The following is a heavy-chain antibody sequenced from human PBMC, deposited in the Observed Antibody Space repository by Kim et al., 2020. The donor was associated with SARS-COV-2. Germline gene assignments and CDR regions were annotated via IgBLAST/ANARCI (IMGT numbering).Heavy chain of an antibody. CDR3: AKKHSPYSSSWYYFDY. Sequence: GGSLRLSCAASGFTFSDYGMHWVRQAPGKGLEWVSLVSYDGVNKLYADSVKGRFTISRDNSKNTLYLQMNSLRDDDSAVYFCAKKHSPYSSSWYYFDYWG. D-gene: IGHD6-13*01. V-gene: IGHV3-30*18. CDR1: GFTFSDYG. J-gene: IGHJ4*01. CDR2: VSYDGVNK.